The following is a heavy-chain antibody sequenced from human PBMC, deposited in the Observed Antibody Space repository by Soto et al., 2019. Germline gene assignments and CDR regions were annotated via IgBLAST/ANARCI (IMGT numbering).Heavy chain of an antibody. D-gene: IGHD3-22*01. V-gene: IGHV4-34*01. CDR1: GGSFSAYY. CDR3: ARGSVDTVDSSGFYEY. Sequence: SETLSLTCAVYGGSFSAYYWSCISQPPGKGLEGIGEINHSGGTSYNPSLKSRGTISVDTSKSQFSLKLTSVTAADRAVYYCARGSVDTVDSSGFYEYWDQGTTATVSS. J-gene: IGHJ4*02. CDR2: INHSGGT.